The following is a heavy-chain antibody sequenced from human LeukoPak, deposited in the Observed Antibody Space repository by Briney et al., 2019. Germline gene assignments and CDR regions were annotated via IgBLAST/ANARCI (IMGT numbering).Heavy chain of an antibody. CDR2: ISSSNSYI. J-gene: IGHJ4*02. V-gene: IGHV3-21*01. CDR1: GFTFSSYS. D-gene: IGHD6-19*01. Sequence: GGSLRLSCAASGFTFSSYSMNWVRQAPGKGLEWVSSISSSNSYIYYADSVKGRFTISRDNAKNSLYLQMNSLRAEDTAVYYCASKGSGWYHPQSFDYWGQGTLVTVSS. CDR3: ASKGSGWYHPQSFDY.